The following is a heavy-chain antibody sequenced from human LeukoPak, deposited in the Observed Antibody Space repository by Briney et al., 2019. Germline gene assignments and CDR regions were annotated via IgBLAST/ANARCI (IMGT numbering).Heavy chain of an antibody. CDR2: IDWDDTE. J-gene: IGHJ4*02. V-gene: IGHV2-70*12. D-gene: IGHD1-26*01. CDR3: ARMFSSIGGTAMIDY. CDR1: GFSLSTTGVG. Sequence: SGPTLVKPTQTLTLTCGFSGFSLSTTGVGVTWIRQPPGKALEWLARIDWDDTEYYSTSLKTRLTISKDTSKSQVVLTMTNVDPVDTGTYYCARMFSSIGGTAMIDYWGQGTLVTVSS.